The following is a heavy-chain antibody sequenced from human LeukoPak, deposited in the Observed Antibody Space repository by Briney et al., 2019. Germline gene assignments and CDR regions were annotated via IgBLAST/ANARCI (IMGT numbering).Heavy chain of an antibody. CDR3: AREGPRGNSQFDY. CDR2: IWYDGSNK. V-gene: IGHV3-33*01. J-gene: IGHJ4*02. CDR1: GFTFSNYG. Sequence: GGSLRLSCAAYGFTFSNYGMHWVRQAPGKGLEWVALIWYDGSNKYYTDSVKGRFTISRDNSKNTLYLHMNSLRAEDTALYYCAREGPRGNSQFDYWGQGTLVTVSS. D-gene: IGHD2/OR15-2a*01.